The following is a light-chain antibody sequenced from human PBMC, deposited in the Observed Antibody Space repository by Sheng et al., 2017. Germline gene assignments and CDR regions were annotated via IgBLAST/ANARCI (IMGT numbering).Light chain of an antibody. J-gene: IGKJ2*01. CDR1: QSVSSW. CDR3: QQYSGYSYT. V-gene: IGKV1-5*03. CDR2: KAS. Sequence: DIQMTQSPSTLSASVGDRVTITCRASQSVSSWLAWYQQKAGKAPKVLIYKASSIESGVPSRFSGTGSGTEFTITISSLQPDDFATYYCQQYSGYSYTFGQGTKLEIK.